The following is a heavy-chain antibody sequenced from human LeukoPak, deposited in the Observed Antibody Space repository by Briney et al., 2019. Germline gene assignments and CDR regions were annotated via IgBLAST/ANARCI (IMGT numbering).Heavy chain of an antibody. CDR2: ISGSGGST. CDR3: AGSTTTVTIDYELLDY. CDR1: GFTFSSYA. J-gene: IGHJ4*02. Sequence: GGSLRLSCAASGFTFSSYAMSWVRQAPGKGLEWVSAISGSGGSTYYADSVKGRFTISRDNSKNTLYLQMNSLRAEDTAVYYCAGSTTTVTIDYELLDYWGQGTLVTVSS. D-gene: IGHD4-17*01. V-gene: IGHV3-23*01.